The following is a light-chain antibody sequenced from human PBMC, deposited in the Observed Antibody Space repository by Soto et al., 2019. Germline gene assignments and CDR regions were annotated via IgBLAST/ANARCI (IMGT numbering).Light chain of an antibody. J-gene: IGLJ3*02. Sequence: QSVLTQPPSGSGAPGQRVTISCTGSSSNIGAGYDVHWYQQLPGTAPKLLIHGNSNRPSGVPDRFSGSKSGTSASLAITGLQAEDEADYYCQSYDSSLSSWVFGGGTKLTVL. CDR2: GNS. CDR3: QSYDSSLSSWV. V-gene: IGLV1-40*01. CDR1: SSNIGAGYD.